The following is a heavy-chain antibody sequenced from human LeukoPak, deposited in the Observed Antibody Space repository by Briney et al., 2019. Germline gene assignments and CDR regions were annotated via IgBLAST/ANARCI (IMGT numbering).Heavy chain of an antibody. CDR3: ARNCGSYCPFDY. D-gene: IGHD1-26*01. CDR2: MNPNSGNT. Sequence: GASVKVSCKASGYTFTSYDINWVRQATGQGLEWMGWMNPNSGNTGYAQKFQGRVTITRNTSISTAYMELSSLRSEDTAVYYCARNCGSYCPFDYWGQGTLVTVTS. J-gene: IGHJ4*02. V-gene: IGHV1-8*03. CDR1: GYTFTSYD.